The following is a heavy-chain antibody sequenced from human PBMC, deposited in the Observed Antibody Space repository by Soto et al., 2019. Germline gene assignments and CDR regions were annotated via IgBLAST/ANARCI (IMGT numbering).Heavy chain of an antibody. Sequence: QVQLVESGGGVVQPGRSLRLSCAASGFTFSSYGMHWVRQAPGKGLEWVAVISYDGSNKYYADSVKGRFTISRDNSKTTLYLQMNSLRAEDKAVYYCAKDPSHIVVVVAATPYYYGMDVWGQGTTVTVSS. J-gene: IGHJ6*02. CDR3: AKDPSHIVVVVAATPYYYGMDV. D-gene: IGHD2-15*01. CDR1: GFTFSSYG. V-gene: IGHV3-30*18. CDR2: ISYDGSNK.